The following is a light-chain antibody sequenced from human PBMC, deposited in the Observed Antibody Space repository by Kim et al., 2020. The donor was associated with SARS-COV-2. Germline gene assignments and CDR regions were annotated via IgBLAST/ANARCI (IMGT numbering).Light chain of an antibody. CDR2: YNS. Sequence: SYELTQPPSVSVAPGQTARISCGGSDIRRNSVHWYQRRPGQAPVMVVHYNSDRPSGIPERFSGSNSGDTATLTISRVEAGDEADYYCQVWDRSSDHVVFG. CDR1: DIRRNS. V-gene: IGLV3-21*02. J-gene: IGLJ2*01. CDR3: QVWDRSSDHVV.